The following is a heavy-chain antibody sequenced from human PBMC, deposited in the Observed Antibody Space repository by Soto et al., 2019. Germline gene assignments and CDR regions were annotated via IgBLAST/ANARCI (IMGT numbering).Heavy chain of an antibody. CDR2: ISSNGGST. V-gene: IGHV3-64*01. Sequence: GGFLRLSCAASGFTFSSYAMHWVRQAPGKGLEYVSAISSNGGSTYYANSVKGRFTISRDNSKNTLYLQMGSLRAEDMAVYYCARFGFTYYYDYWGQGTLVTVSS. J-gene: IGHJ4*02. CDR3: ARFGFTYYYDY. CDR1: GFTFSSYA. D-gene: IGHD3-10*01.